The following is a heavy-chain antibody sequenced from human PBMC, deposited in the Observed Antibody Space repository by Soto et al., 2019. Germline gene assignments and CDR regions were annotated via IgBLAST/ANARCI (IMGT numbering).Heavy chain of an antibody. CDR1: GGSISSGGYY. D-gene: IGHD4-17*01. CDR3: ASQITVTRSRTNYYYYYMDV. V-gene: IGHV4-31*03. CDR2: IYYSGST. J-gene: IGHJ6*03. Sequence: SETLSLTCTVSGGSISSGGYYWSWIRQHPGKGLEWIGYIYYSGSTYYNPSLKSRVTISVDTSKNQFSLKLSSVTAADTAVYYCASQITVTRSRTNYYYYYMDVWGKGTTVTVSS.